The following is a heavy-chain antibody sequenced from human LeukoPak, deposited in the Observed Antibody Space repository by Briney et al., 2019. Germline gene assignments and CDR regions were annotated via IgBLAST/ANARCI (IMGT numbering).Heavy chain of an antibody. Sequence: SQTLSLTCTVSGGSISSGGYYWSWIRQHPGKGLEWIGYIYYSGSTYYNPSLKSRVTMSVDTSKNQFSLKLSSVTAVDTAVYYCARSVAGGQQLVNAPSHLLDWGQGTLVTVSS. V-gene: IGHV4-31*03. D-gene: IGHD6-13*01. J-gene: IGHJ4*02. CDR3: ARSVAGGQQLVNAPSHLLD. CDR2: IYYSGST. CDR1: GGSISSGGYY.